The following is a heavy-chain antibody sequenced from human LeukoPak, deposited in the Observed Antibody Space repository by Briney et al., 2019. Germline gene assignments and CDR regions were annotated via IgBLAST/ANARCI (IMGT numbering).Heavy chain of an antibody. CDR3: AREDYANAFDI. J-gene: IGHJ3*02. CDR2: NYTSGSS. V-gene: IGHV4-61*02. CDR1: GGSISSGSYY. D-gene: IGHD4-17*01. Sequence: SQTLSLTCTVSGGSISSGSYYWSWIRQPAGKGREWIGRNYTSGSSNYNPSLKSRVTISVDTSKNQFSLKLSSVTAADTAVYYCAREDYANAFDIWGQGTMVTVSS.